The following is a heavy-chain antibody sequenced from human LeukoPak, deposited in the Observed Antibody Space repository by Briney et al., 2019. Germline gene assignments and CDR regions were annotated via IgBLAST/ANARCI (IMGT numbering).Heavy chain of an antibody. CDR3: ASPTTVTTSAYRAFDI. CDR1: GGSVSSSSYY. V-gene: IGHV4-39*01. J-gene: IGHJ3*02. D-gene: IGHD4-17*01. Sequence: SETLSLTCAVSGGSVSSSSYYWGWIRQPPGKGLEWIGSIYYSGSTYYNPSLKSRVTISVDTSKNQFSLKLSSVTAADTAVYYCASPTTVTTSAYRAFDIWGQGTMVTVSA. CDR2: IYYSGST.